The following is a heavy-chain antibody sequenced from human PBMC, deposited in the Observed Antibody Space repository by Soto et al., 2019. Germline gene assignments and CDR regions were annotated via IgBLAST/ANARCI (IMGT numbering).Heavy chain of an antibody. V-gene: IGHV3-30-3*01. CDR2: ISYDGSNK. D-gene: IGHD6-6*01. CDR3: ARDPASNNWFDP. Sequence: QVQLVESGGGVVQPGRSLRLSCAASGFTFSSYAMHWVRQAPGKGLEWVAVISYDGSNKYYADSVKGRFTISRDNYKNTLYLQMNSLRTEDTAVYYCARDPASNNWFDPWGQGTLVTVSS. J-gene: IGHJ5*02. CDR1: GFTFSSYA.